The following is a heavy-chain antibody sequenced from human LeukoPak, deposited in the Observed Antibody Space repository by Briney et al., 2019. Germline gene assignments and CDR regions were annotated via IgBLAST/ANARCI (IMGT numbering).Heavy chain of an antibody. V-gene: IGHV4-59*01. CDR1: GGSISTCY. J-gene: IGHJ6*03. Sequence: ASETLSLTCTVSGGSISTCYWSWIRQPPGKGLEWIGYIYYTGTTNYNPSLKSRVTISVDTSKNQFSLKLRSVTVADTAVYYCARTIFYDSGTYWGDSYYYYMDVWGKGTTVTISS. CDR2: IYYTGTT. D-gene: IGHD3-10*01. CDR3: ARTIFYDSGTYWGDSYYYYMDV.